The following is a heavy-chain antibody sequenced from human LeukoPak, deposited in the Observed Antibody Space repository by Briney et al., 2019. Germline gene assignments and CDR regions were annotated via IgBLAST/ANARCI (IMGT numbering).Heavy chain of an antibody. J-gene: IGHJ4*02. Sequence: ASVKVSCKASGYTFTNYYMHWVRQAPGQGLEWMGLINPTGISTNYAQKFRGRVTMTRDTSTTTVYMELSNLRSDDTAVYYCAREESGGYFDYWGQGTLVTVSS. CDR3: AREESGGYFDY. V-gene: IGHV1-46*01. CDR2: INPTGIST. CDR1: GYTFTNYY. D-gene: IGHD2-8*02.